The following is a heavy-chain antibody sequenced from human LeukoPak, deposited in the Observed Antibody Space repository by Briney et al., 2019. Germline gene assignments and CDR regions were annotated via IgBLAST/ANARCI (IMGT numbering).Heavy chain of an antibody. CDR1: GFTFSSYW. D-gene: IGHD1-26*01. Sequence: GGSLRLSCAASGFTFSSYWMSWVRQAPGKGLEWVAVILYDGSNKYYADSVKGRFTISRDNSKNTLYLQMNSLRAEDTAVYYCARGTGGSYALPHYYYYMDVWGKGTTVTVSS. CDR3: ARGTGGSYALPHYYYYMDV. V-gene: IGHV3-30*03. CDR2: ILYDGSNK. J-gene: IGHJ6*03.